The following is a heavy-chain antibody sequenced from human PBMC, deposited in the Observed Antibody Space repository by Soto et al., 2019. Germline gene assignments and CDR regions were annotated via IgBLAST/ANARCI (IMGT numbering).Heavy chain of an antibody. CDR1: GFTFSIYG. CDR2: ISYDGSNK. V-gene: IGHV3-30*18. Sequence: PGGSLRLSCAAYGFTFSIYGMHWVRQAPGKGLEWVAVISYDGSNKYYADSVKGRFTISRDNSKNTLYLQMNSLRAEDTAVYYCVKILGAMAPHYIDYWAQGSLVSVTT. CDR3: VKILGAMAPHYIDY. D-gene: IGHD1-26*01. J-gene: IGHJ4*02.